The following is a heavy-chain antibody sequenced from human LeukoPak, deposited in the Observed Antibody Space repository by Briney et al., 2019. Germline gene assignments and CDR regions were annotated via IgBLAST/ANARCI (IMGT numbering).Heavy chain of an antibody. CDR2: IDASVTT. J-gene: IGHJ4*02. D-gene: IGHD3-22*01. CDR1: GASIRDYY. V-gene: IGHV4-4*09. CDR3: ARVVPSGGYYRTGPFDN. Sequence: SETLSLTCAVSGASIRDYYWGWIRQPPGKGLEWVGCIDASVTTDYNPSINGRVTISLDTSKNQFSLRLDFLTAADTAVYYCARVVPSGGYYRTGPFDNWGQGTLVAVSS.